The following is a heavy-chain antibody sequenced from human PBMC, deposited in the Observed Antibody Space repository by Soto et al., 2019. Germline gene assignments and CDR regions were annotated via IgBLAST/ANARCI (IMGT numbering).Heavy chain of an antibody. J-gene: IGHJ2*01. V-gene: IGHV4-59*01. CDR3: AAFNSYSVL. CDR2: IYYRGST. CDR1: GGSISSYY. Sequence: QVQLQESGPGLVKPSETLSLTCTVSGGSISSYYWSWIRQPPVKGLEWIGYIYYRGSTNYNRSLTRRVTISLDTSKNQFSLKLSSVTAADAAMYYCAAFNSYSVLWGRSTLVTVSS.